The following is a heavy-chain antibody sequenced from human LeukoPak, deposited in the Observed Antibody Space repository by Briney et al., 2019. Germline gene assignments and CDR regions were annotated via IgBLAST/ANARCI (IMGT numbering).Heavy chain of an antibody. D-gene: IGHD3-3*01. CDR3: ARGSFGEEDGY. CDR1: GYTFTSYD. Sequence: ASVKVSCKASGYTFTSYDINWVRQATGQGLEWMGWMNPNIGNTGYAQKFQGRVTITRNTSITTAYMELSSLRSDDTAVYCCARGSFGEEDGYWGQGTLVTVSS. V-gene: IGHV1-8*01. J-gene: IGHJ4*02. CDR2: MNPNIGNT.